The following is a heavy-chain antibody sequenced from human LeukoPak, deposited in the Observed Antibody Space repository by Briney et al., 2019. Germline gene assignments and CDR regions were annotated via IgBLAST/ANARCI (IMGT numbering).Heavy chain of an antibody. J-gene: IGHJ4*02. V-gene: IGHV4-39*01. CDR3: ARYVVYGSGKYYFDY. CDR2: INYSGST. Sequence: PSETLSLTCTVSGSSVSSTTYYWSWIRQPPGKGLGWIASINYSGSTYYNPSLKSRVTISVDTSENQFSLKLSSVTAAHTAVYYCARYVVYGSGKYYFDYWGQGTLVTVSS. CDR1: GSSVSSTTYY. D-gene: IGHD3-10*01.